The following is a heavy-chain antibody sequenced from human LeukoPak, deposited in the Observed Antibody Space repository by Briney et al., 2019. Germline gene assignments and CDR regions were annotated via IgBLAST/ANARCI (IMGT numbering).Heavy chain of an antibody. J-gene: IGHJ4*02. D-gene: IGHD1-26*01. CDR2: ISGSGGGT. CDR3: AKDLGRYRNNFFDY. CDR1: GLTFSSIA. Sequence: GGSLRLSCAASGLTFSSIAMSWVRQAPDKGLEWVSTISGSGGGTYYADSVKGRFTISRDDSKNTLYLQMNSLRADDTAVYYCAKDLGRYRNNFFDYWGQGNLVTVSS. V-gene: IGHV3-23*01.